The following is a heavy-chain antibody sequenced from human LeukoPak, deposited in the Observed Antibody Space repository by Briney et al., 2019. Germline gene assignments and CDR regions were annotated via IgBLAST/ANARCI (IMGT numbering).Heavy chain of an antibody. Sequence: SQTLSLTCAISGDCVSSNSAVWNWIRLSPSRGLEWLGRTYYRSRWYNDYAVSVKSRITISPDTSKNQFSLQLNSVTPEDTAVYYCARGQGKNWFDPWGQGTLVTVSS. CDR3: ARGQGKNWFDP. V-gene: IGHV6-1*01. CDR2: TYYRSRWYN. CDR1: GDCVSSNSAV. J-gene: IGHJ5*02. D-gene: IGHD3-10*01.